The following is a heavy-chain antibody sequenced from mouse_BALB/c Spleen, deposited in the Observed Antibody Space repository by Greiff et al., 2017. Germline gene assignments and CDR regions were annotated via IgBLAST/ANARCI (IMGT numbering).Heavy chain of an antibody. D-gene: IGHD2-3*01. J-gene: IGHJ3*01. Sequence: VKVVESGPGLVAPSQSLSITCTVSGFSLTSYGVHWVRQPPGKGLEWLGVIWAGGSTNYNSALMSRLSISKDNSKSQVFLKMNSLQTDDTAMYYCAPIYDGSFAYWGQGTLVTVSA. CDR3: APIYDGSFAY. V-gene: IGHV2-9*02. CDR2: IWAGGST. CDR1: GFSLTSYG.